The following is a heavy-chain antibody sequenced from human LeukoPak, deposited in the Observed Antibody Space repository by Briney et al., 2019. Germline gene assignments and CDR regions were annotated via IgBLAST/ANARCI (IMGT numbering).Heavy chain of an antibody. Sequence: GRSLRLSCAASGFTFSSYAMHWVRQAPGKGLEWVAVISYDGSTKYYADSVKGRFTISRDNSKNTLYLQMNSLRAEDTTVYYCAKERYYYDSSGYYSYYYGMDVWGQGTTVTVSS. D-gene: IGHD3-22*01. V-gene: IGHV3-30*04. CDR3: AKERYYYDSSGYYSYYYGMDV. J-gene: IGHJ6*02. CDR2: ISYDGSTK. CDR1: GFTFSSYA.